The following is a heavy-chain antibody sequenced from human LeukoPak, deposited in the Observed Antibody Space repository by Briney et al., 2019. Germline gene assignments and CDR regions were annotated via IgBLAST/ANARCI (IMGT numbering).Heavy chain of an antibody. D-gene: IGHD2-2*01. V-gene: IGHV3-23*01. J-gene: IGHJ4*02. CDR1: GFTFSSYA. CDR3: AKDPYIVVVPAANFDY. CDR2: ISGSGGST. Sequence: GESLRLSCAASGFTFSSYAMSWVRQAPGKGLEWVSAISGSGGSTYYADSVKGRFTISRDNSKNTLYLQMNSLRAEDTAVYYCAKDPYIVVVPAANFDYWGQGTLVTVSS.